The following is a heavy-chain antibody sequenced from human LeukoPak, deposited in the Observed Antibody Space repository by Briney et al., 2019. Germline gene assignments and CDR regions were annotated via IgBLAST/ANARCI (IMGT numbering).Heavy chain of an antibody. V-gene: IGHV1-2*02. CDR3: AREISGYSDY. Sequence: GASVKVSCKASGYTFTGYYMHWVRQAPGQGLEWMGWINANSGDTKYAQKFQGRVTMTRDTSISTAYMELSRLISDDTAMYYCAREISGYSDYWGQGTLVTVSS. J-gene: IGHJ4*02. CDR2: INANSGDT. D-gene: IGHD3-22*01. CDR1: GYTFTGYY.